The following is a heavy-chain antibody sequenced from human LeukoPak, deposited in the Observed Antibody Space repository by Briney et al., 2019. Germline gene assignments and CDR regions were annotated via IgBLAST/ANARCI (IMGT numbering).Heavy chain of an antibody. CDR3: ARDRLNRAYCGNDCYSAAFDY. V-gene: IGHV3-23*01. CDR1: RFTFSSYA. CDR2: ISGSGGST. Sequence: PGGSLRLSCAASRFTFSSYAMSWVRQAPGKGLEWVSGISGSGGSTYYADSVKGRFTISRDNSKNTLYLQMNSLRPEDTAVYYCARDRLNRAYCGNDCYSAAFDYWGQGTLVTVSS. D-gene: IGHD2-21*02. J-gene: IGHJ4*02.